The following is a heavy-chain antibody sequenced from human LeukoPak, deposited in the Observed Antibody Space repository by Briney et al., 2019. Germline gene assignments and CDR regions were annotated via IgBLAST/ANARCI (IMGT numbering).Heavy chain of an antibody. CDR1: GYTFTGYY. CDR3: ARVRPRGLRLGHDAFDI. V-gene: IGHV1-2*02. D-gene: IGHD3-16*01. CDR2: INPNSGGT. J-gene: IGHJ3*02. Sequence: ASVKVSCKASGYTFTGYYMHWVRQAPGQGLEWMGWINPNSGGTNYAQKFQGRVTMTRDTSITTAYMELSRLSSDDTAVYYCARVRPRGLRLGHDAFDIWGQGTMVTVSS.